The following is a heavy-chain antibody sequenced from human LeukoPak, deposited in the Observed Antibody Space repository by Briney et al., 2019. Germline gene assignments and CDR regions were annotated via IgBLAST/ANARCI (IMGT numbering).Heavy chain of an antibody. CDR2: IYYSGST. V-gene: IGHV4-59*01. J-gene: IGHJ4*02. CDR1: GGSISSYY. Sequence: SETVSLTCTVSGGSISSYYWSWIRQPPGKGLEWIGYIYYSGSTNYNPSLKSRVTISVDTSKNQFSLKLSSVTAADTAVYYCARDTEGYFDYWGQGTLVTVSS. CDR3: ARDTEGYFDY.